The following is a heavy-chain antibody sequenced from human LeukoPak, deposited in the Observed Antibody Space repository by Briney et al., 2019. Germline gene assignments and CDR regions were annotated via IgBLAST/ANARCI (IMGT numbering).Heavy chain of an antibody. CDR1: GGSISNYY. V-gene: IGHV4-59*01. D-gene: IGHD4-17*01. J-gene: IGHJ4*02. CDR3: VRGGPPTVTRLDY. CDR2: IYYSGST. Sequence: SETLSLTCTVSGGSISNYYWSWIRQPPGKGLEWIGYIYYSGSTNYHPSLKSRVTISVDTSKNQFPLKLSSVTAADTAVYYCVRGGPPTVTRLDYWGQGTLVTVSS.